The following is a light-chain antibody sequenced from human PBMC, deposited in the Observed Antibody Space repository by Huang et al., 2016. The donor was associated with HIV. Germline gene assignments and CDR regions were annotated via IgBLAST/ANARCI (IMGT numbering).Light chain of an antibody. V-gene: IGKV1-5*03. J-gene: IGKJ2*01. CDR1: QSIGTW. CDR3: QQCYASSYT. Sequence: DIQMTQSPSTLSASVGDRVTITCRASQSIGTWLAWYQQKPGKAPKLLISKASSLQSGVPSRFSCSGSGTQFTLTIRTLQPDDFATYYCQQCYASSYTFGQGTKLEIK. CDR2: KAS.